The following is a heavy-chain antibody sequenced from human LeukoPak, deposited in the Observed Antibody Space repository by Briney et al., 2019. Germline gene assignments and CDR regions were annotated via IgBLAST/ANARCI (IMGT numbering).Heavy chain of an antibody. Sequence: GGSLRLSCAASGFTFSSYSKNWVRQAPGKGLEWVSSISSSSSYIYYADSVKGRFTISRDNAKNSLYLQMNSLRAEDTAVYYCARGPVAGYFDYWGQGTLVTVSS. CDR2: ISSSSSYI. V-gene: IGHV3-21*01. J-gene: IGHJ4*02. CDR3: ARGPVAGYFDY. D-gene: IGHD6-19*01. CDR1: GFTFSSYS.